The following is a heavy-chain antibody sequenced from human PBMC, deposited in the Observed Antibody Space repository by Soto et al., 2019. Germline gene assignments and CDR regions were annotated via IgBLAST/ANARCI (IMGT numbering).Heavy chain of an antibody. V-gene: IGHV3-11*01. CDR1: GFTFSDYF. CDR2: ISSSGSTI. CDR3: ASGPTPYPGDY. J-gene: IGHJ4*02. D-gene: IGHD2-15*01. Sequence: QVHLVESGGGMVKPGGSLRLSCAVSGFTFSDYFMSWIRQTPGKGLEWISYISSSGSTISYADSVRGRFTISRDNAKNSLYLQMNSLRADDTAVYYWASGPTPYPGDYWGQGTLVTVSS.